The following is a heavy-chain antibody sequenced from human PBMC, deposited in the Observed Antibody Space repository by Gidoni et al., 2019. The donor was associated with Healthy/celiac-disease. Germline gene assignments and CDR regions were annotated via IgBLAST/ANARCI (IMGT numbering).Heavy chain of an antibody. J-gene: IGHJ4*02. Sequence: QITLKESGPTLVKPTQTLPLTCTFSGFSLSPSGVGVGWIRQPPGKALEWLALIYWNDDQRYSPYMKSRLNITKETSKKQVVLTMTKMDHVETATYDCALLGEYYYDSSGYFSPTDFDYWGQGTLVTVSS. D-gene: IGHD3-22*01. V-gene: IGHV2-5*01. CDR3: ALLGEYYYDSSGYFSPTDFDY. CDR1: GFSLSPSGVG. CDR2: IYWNDDQ.